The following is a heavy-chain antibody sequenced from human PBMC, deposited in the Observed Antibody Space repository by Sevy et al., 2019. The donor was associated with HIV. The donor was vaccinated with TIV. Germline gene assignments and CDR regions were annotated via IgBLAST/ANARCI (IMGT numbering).Heavy chain of an antibody. CDR1: GGSISSSCYY. CDR2: IYYSWST. CDR3: AVITIFGVVTDNWFDP. D-gene: IGHD3-3*01. Sequence: SETLSLTCTVSGGSISSSCYYWGWIRQPPGKGLEWIGSIYYSWSTYYNPSLKSRVTISVDTSKNQVSLKLSSVTAADTAVYYCAVITIFGVVTDNWFDPWGQGTRVTVSS. J-gene: IGHJ5*02. V-gene: IGHV4-39*01.